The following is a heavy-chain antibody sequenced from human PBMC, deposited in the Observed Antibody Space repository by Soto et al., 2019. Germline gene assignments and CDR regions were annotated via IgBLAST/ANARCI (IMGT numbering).Heavy chain of an antibody. CDR3: ARNPDLGQQLVRRDYFDY. CDR1: GGSISSSNW. J-gene: IGHJ4*02. Sequence: PSETLSLTCAVSGGSISSSNWWSWVRQPPGKGLEWIGEIYHSGSTNYNPSLKSRVTISVDKSKNQFSLKLSSVTAADTAVYYCARNPDLGQQLVRRDYFDYWGQGTLVTVSS. CDR2: IYHSGST. V-gene: IGHV4-4*02. D-gene: IGHD6-13*01.